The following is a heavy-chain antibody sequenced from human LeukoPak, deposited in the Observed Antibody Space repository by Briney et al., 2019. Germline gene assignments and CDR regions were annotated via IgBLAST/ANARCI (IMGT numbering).Heavy chain of an antibody. CDR1: GGTISSYY. J-gene: IGHJ4*02. V-gene: IGHV4-59*01. Sequence: PSETLSLTCTVSGGTISSYYWNWIRQPPGKGLEWIGFFYYSGSTNYNPSLKSRVTISVDTSKNHFSLKLSSVTAADTAVYYCARGPGGYSYGYYFDYWGQGTLVTVSS. D-gene: IGHD5-18*01. CDR3: ARGPGGYSYGYYFDY. CDR2: FYYSGST.